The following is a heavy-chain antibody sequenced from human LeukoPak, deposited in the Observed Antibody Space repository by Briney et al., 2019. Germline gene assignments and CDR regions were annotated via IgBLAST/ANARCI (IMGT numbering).Heavy chain of an antibody. J-gene: IGHJ6*02. V-gene: IGHV1-18*01. D-gene: IGHD6-19*01. CDR2: ISAYNGNT. CDR1: GYTFTSYG. Sequence: ASVKVSCKASGYTFTSYGISWVRQAPGQGLEWMGWISAYNGNTNYAQKLQGRVTMTPDTSTSTAYMELRSLRSDDTAVYYCARDQGWYPREYYYYYGMDVWGQGTTVTVSS. CDR3: ARDQGWYPREYYYYYGMDV.